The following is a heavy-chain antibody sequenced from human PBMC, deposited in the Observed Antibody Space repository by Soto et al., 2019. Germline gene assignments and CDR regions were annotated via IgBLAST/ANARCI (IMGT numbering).Heavy chain of an antibody. CDR2: ISSSSGYI. D-gene: IGHD3-22*01. CDR1: GFTFSSYS. J-gene: IGHJ5*02. V-gene: IGHV3-21*01. CDR3: ARDGYYDSGGYPDWFDP. Sequence: GWSLRLSCAASGFTFSSYSMNWVRQAPGKGLEWVSSISSSSGYIYYADSVKGRFTISRDNAKNSLYLQMSSLRAEDTAVYYCARDGYYDSGGYPDWFDPWGQGTLVTVSS.